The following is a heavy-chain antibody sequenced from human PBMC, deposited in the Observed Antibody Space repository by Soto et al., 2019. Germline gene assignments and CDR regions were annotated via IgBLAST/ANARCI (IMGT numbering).Heavy chain of an antibody. CDR2: IIPILGIA. J-gene: IGHJ4*02. V-gene: IGHV1-69*02. CDR3: ARAVDSGYDRTSYFDY. CDR1: GGTFSSYT. D-gene: IGHD5-12*01. Sequence: QVQLVQSGAEVKKPGSSVKVSCKASGGTFSSYTISWVRQSPGQGLEWRGRIIPILGIANYAQKFQGRVTITADKCTITAYMELSSLRAEDTAVYYCARAVDSGYDRTSYFDYWGQGTLVTVSS.